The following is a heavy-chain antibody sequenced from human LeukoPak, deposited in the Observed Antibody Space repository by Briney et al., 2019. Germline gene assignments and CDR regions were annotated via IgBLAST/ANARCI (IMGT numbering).Heavy chain of an antibody. D-gene: IGHD6-13*01. Sequence: GGSLRLSCAASGFTFSSYSMNWVRQAPGKGLEWVSSISSSSSYIYYADSVKGRFTISRDNAKNSLYLQMNSLRAEDTAVYYCARSRLKLGRLGAFYIWGQGTMVTVSS. CDR3: ARSRLKLGRLGAFYI. CDR2: ISSSSSYI. CDR1: GFTFSSYS. V-gene: IGHV3-21*01. J-gene: IGHJ3*02.